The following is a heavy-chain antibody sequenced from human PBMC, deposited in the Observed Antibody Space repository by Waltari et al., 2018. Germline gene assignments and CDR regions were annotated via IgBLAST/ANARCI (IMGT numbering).Heavy chain of an antibody. J-gene: IGHJ4*02. V-gene: IGHV4-38-2*02. D-gene: IGHD6-19*01. Sequence: QVQLQESGPGLVKPSETLSVTCTVSGDSIRSNYYWGWIRQPPGKGLEWIGTMWHGGSTYDTPSPKSRVSISMDPSKNQFSLKLNSVTAADTAVYYCARNSSGWSFDSWGQGTLVTVSS. CDR2: MWHGGST. CDR3: ARNSSGWSFDS. CDR1: GDSIRSNYY.